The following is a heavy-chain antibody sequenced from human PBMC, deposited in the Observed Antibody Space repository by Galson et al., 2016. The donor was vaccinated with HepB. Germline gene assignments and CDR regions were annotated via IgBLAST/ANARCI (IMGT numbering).Heavy chain of an antibody. CDR3: ARGGGVRQLDPCYFDY. CDR2: ISFDGNNQ. J-gene: IGHJ4*02. CDR1: GFTFSPYA. V-gene: IGHV3-30*04. D-gene: IGHD6-13*01. Sequence: SLRLSCAASGFTFSPYAMHWVRQAPGKGLEWAAVISFDGNNQYYADSVKGRFTISRDNSKNTLYLQMNSLRPEDTAVYYCARGGGVRQLDPCYFDYWGQGTLVIVSS.